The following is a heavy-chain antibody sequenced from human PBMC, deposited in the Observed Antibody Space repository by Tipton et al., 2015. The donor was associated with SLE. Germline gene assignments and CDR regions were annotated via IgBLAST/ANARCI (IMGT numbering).Heavy chain of an antibody. V-gene: IGHV3-23*01. CDR1: GFTFSSYA. Sequence: SLRLSCAASGFTFSSYAMSWVRQAPGKGLEWVSAISGSGGSTYYADSVKGRFTISRDNSKNTLYLQMNSLRAEDTAVYYCARESREGYDSSASRIFFDYWGQGTLVTVSS. CDR3: ARESREGYDSSASRIFFDY. CDR2: ISGSGGST. D-gene: IGHD3-22*01. J-gene: IGHJ4*02.